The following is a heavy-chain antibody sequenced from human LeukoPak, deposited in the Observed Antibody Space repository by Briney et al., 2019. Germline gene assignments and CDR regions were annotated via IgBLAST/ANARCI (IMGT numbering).Heavy chain of an antibody. D-gene: IGHD5-24*01. V-gene: IGHV1-46*01. CDR3: ARVTRRDGNNRTLDY. CDR1: GYTFTSYY. Sequence: ASVKVSCTASGYTFTSYYIHWVRQAPGQGLEWMGIINPIGGNTNYAQKFQGRVTMSRDTSARTVYMEMSSLRSDDTAIYYCARVTRRDGNNRTLDYWGQGTLVTVSS. CDR2: INPIGGNT. J-gene: IGHJ4*02.